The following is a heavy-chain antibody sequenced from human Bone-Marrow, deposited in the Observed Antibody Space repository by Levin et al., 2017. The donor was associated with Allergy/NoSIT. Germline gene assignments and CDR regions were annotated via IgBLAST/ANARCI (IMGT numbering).Heavy chain of an antibody. CDR3: AKDRRAYSGSPDY. CDR2: ISYDGTDK. Sequence: GGSLRLSCAASGFIYTNAWMSWVRQAPDKGLEWVAVISYDGTDKYYADSVKGRFAISRDNSKNTLYLEMNSLRPEDTAVYYCAKDRRAYSGSPDYWGQGTLVTVSS. D-gene: IGHD1-26*01. J-gene: IGHJ4*02. V-gene: IGHV3-30*18. CDR1: GFIYTNAW.